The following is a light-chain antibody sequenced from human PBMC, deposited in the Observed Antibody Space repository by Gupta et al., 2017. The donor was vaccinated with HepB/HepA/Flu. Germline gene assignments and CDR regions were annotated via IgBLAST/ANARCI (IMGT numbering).Light chain of an antibody. CDR1: SSNIGNNR. J-gene: IGLJ2*01. CDR2: DND. V-gene: IGLV1-51*01. CDR3: ASLNRFTSAVV. Sequence: QSVLTQPPSLSAAPGQEVTISCPGSSSNIGNNRVAWYQHLPGTAPNLLIFDNDKRPSGTPGRFSASKSGSSATLTIAGLQTGDEADYYCASLNRFTSAVVFGGGTKVTVL.